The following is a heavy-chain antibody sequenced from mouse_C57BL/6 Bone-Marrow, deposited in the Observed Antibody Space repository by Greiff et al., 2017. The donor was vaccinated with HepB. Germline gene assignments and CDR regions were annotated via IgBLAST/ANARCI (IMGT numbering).Heavy chain of an antibody. D-gene: IGHD6-1*01. J-gene: IGHJ2*01. CDR2: IDPSDSYT. V-gene: IGHV1-50*01. CDR1: GYTFTSYW. Sequence: QVQLQQPGAELVKPGASVKLSCKASGYTFTSYWMQWVKQRPGQGLEWIGEIDPSDSYTNYNQKFKGKATLTGDTSSSTAYMQLSSLTSEDSAVYYCASLPVPFDYWGQGTTLTVSS. CDR3: ASLPVPFDY.